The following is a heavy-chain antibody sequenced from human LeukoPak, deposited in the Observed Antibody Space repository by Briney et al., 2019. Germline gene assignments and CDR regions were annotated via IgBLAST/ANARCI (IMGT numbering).Heavy chain of an antibody. CDR3: ARGYGSGEQFHFDF. CDR1: GYTFTSYA. D-gene: IGHD3-10*01. V-gene: IGHV1-3*01. Sequence: ASVKVSCKASGYTFTSYAMHWVRQAPGQSLEWMGWINAGNGNTKYSQKFQGRVTMTRDTSTSTVYMELSSLRSEDTAVYFCARGYGSGEQFHFDFWGHGTLVTVSS. CDR2: INAGNGNT. J-gene: IGHJ4*01.